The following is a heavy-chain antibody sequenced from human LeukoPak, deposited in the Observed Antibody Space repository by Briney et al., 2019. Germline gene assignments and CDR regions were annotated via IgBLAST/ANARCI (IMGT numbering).Heavy chain of an antibody. D-gene: IGHD3-22*01. V-gene: IGHV4-39*01. CDR2: INYRGNT. Sequence: SETLSLTCTVSGGSISSSSYYWGWIRQPPGKGLDWIGSINYRGNTYYNPSLKSRVTISVDPSKNQFSLKLSSVTAADTALYYCARRDSYSSGYYYFDYWGQGTLVTVSS. CDR3: ARRDSYSSGYYYFDY. CDR1: GGSISSSSYY. J-gene: IGHJ4*02.